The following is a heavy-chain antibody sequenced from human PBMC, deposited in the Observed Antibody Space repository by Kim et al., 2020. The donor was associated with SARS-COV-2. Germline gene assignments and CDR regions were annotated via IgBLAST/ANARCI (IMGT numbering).Heavy chain of an antibody. J-gene: IGHJ4*02. CDR3: AKESMYYGS. D-gene: IGHD2-8*01. V-gene: IGHV3-23*01. CDR2: GST. Sequence: GSTYYADSVKGRFTISRDNSKNTLYLQMNSLRAEDTAVYYCAKESMYYGSRGQGTLVTVSS.